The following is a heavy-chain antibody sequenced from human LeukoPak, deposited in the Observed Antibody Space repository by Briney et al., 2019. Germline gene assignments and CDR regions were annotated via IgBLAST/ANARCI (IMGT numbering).Heavy chain of an antibody. CDR1: GFTFSSYA. D-gene: IGHD3-22*01. CDR3: ARVIAEYYYDSSGYYWDYFDY. Sequence: GGSLRLSCAASGFTFSSYAMHWVRQAPGKGLEWVAVISYDGSNKYYADSVKGRFTISRDNSKNTLYLQMNSLRAEDTAVYYCARVIAEYYYDSSGYYWDYFDYWGQGTLVTVSS. J-gene: IGHJ4*02. V-gene: IGHV3-30*04. CDR2: ISYDGSNK.